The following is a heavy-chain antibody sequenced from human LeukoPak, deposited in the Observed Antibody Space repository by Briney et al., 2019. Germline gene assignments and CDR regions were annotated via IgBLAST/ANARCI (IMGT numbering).Heavy chain of an antibody. V-gene: IGHV1-46*01. D-gene: IGHD1-20*01. CDR3: ARDGLQTRYSWNDEGRKNWFDP. CDR1: GFTFSGYY. J-gene: IGHJ5*02. CDR2: INPSDGST. Sequence: ASVKVSCKASGFTFSGYYMQWVRQVPGQGLEWMGLINPSDGSTRYAQNLQGRVTMTGDTSTNTVYMELSSLTSDDTAVYYCARDGLQTRYSWNDEGRKNWFDPWGQGTLVTVSS.